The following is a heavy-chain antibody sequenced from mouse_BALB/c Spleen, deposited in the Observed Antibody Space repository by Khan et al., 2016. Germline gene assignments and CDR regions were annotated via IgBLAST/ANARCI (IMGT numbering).Heavy chain of an antibody. CDR3: ARHDGRTYVRGMDD. CDR1: GDSITSGY. CDR2: ISHNGST. Sequence: EVQLVESGPSLVKLSQTLSLSCSASGDSITSGYWNWIRKFPGNKLEYMGYISHNGSTYYNPYLKNRLSITRDTSTNKYYFQLISVTTADTATYYCARHDGRTYVRGMDDWGQGTSVTVSS. D-gene: IGHD1-1*01. V-gene: IGHV3-8*02. J-gene: IGHJ4*01.